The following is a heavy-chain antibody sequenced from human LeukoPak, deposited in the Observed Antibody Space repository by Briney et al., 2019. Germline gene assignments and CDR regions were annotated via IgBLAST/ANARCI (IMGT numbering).Heavy chain of an antibody. J-gene: IGHJ4*02. D-gene: IGHD5-24*01. Sequence: ASVKVSCKASGYTFTSYYMHWVRQAPGQGLEWTGIINPSGGSTSYAQKFQGRVTMTRDMSTSTVYMELSSLRSEDTAVYYCARDGYEMATTRGGNFDYWGQGTLVTVSS. CDR1: GYTFTSYY. V-gene: IGHV1-46*01. CDR2: INPSGGST. CDR3: ARDGYEMATTRGGNFDY.